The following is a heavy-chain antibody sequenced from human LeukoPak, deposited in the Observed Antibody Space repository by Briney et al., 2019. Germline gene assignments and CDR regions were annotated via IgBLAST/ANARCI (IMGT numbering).Heavy chain of an antibody. J-gene: IGHJ5*02. CDR2: ISGYVDPT. CDR1: GFKFNIFA. V-gene: IGHV3-23*01. D-gene: IGHD3-3*02. CDR3: ARDRGPFVAIDNNWFDP. Sequence: GGSLRLSCAASGFKFNIFAMSWVRQAPGKGLEWVSPISGYVDPTYYADSVKGRFTLSRDNSKGTLDLQMFSLRAEDTAVYYCARDRGPFVAIDNNWFDPWGQGTLVTVSS.